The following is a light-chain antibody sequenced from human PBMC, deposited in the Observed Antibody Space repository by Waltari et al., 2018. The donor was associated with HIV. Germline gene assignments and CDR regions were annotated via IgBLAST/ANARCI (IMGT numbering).Light chain of an antibody. CDR2: DVS. J-gene: IGLJ1*01. V-gene: IGLV2-14*01. CDR3: SSYTSSSTRV. Sequence: QSALTQPASVSGSPGQPITISCTGTSSDVCGSNYFSWYQQHPGKAPKLIIYDVSNRPSGVSNRFSDSKSGNTASLTISGLQTEDEADYYCSSYTSSSTRVFGTGTKVTVL. CDR1: SSDVCGSNY.